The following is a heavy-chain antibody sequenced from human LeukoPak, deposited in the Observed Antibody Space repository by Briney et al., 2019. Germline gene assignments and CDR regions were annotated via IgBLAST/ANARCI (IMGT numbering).Heavy chain of an antibody. D-gene: IGHD3-10*01. J-gene: IGHJ4*02. CDR2: ISHSGSTI. CDR3: AREAMVRGVTFDY. V-gene: IGHV3-48*04. CDR1: GFTFSSYS. Sequence: GESLRLSCAASGFTFSSYSMNWVRQAPGKGLEWVSYISHSGSTIYYADSVKGRFTISRDNAKNSLYLQMNSLRAEDTAVYYCAREAMVRGVTFDYWGQGTLVTVSS.